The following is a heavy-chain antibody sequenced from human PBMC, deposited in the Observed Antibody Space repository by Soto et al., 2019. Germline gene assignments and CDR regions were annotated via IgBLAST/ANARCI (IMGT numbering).Heavy chain of an antibody. D-gene: IGHD3-22*01. CDR2: IRSKANSYAT. CDR3: TRQGHYYDSSGYPYWYFDL. J-gene: IGHJ2*01. CDR1: GFTFSGSA. V-gene: IGHV3-73*02. Sequence: VQLVESGGGLVQPGGSLKLSCAASGFTFSGSAMHWVRQASGKGLEWVGRIRSKANSYATAYAASVKGRFTISRDDSKNTAYLQMNSLKTEDTAVYYCTRQGHYYDSSGYPYWYFDLWGRGTLVTVSS.